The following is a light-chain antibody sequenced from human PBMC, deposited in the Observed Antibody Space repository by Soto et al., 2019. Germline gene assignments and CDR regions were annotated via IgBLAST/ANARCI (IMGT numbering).Light chain of an antibody. Sequence: DIQMTQSPSSLSASVGDRVTITGQASQDMSNYLNWYQQKPGKAPKLLIYYASNLETGVPSRFSGSGSGTDFPFTISSLQPEDIATYYCQQYDNLPFTFGPVTKVDIK. CDR3: QQYDNLPFT. CDR2: YAS. V-gene: IGKV1-33*01. J-gene: IGKJ3*01. CDR1: QDMSNY.